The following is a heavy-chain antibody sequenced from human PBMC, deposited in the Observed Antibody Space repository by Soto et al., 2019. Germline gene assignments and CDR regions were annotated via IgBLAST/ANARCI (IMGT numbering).Heavy chain of an antibody. CDR3: ARGEGTTNYYYGMDV. V-gene: IGHV4-39*01. D-gene: IGHD4-4*01. Sequence: KPSETLSLTCTVSGGSISSSSYYWGWIRQPPGKGLEWIGSIYYSGSTYYNPSLKSRVTISVDTSKNQFSLKLSSVTAADTAVYYCARGEGTTNYYYGMDVWGQGTTVTVSS. CDR1: GGSISSSSYY. CDR2: IYYSGST. J-gene: IGHJ6*02.